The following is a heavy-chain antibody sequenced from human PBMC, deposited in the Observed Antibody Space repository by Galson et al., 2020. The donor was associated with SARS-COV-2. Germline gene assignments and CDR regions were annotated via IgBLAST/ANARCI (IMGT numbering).Heavy chain of an antibody. J-gene: IGHJ6*02. CDR1: GGSISSYY. CDR3: ARDRMAIFGVVISYYYGMDV. CDR2: IYTSGST. V-gene: IGHV4-4*07. Sequence: PSETVSLTCTVSGGSISSYYWSWIRQPAGKGLEWIGRIYTSGSTNYNPSLKSRVTMSVDTSKNQFSLKLSSVTAADTAVYYCARDRMAIFGVVISYYYGMDVWGQGTTVTVSS. D-gene: IGHD3-3*01.